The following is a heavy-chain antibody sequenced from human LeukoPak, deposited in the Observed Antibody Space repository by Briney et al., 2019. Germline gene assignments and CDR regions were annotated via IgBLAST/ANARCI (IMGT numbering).Heavy chain of an antibody. J-gene: IGHJ4*02. CDR1: GFTFSSYG. V-gene: IGHV3-30*18. Sequence: GGSLRLSCSASGFTFSSYGMHWVRQAPGKGLEWVAVISYDGSNKYYADSVKGRFTISRDNSKNTLYLQMNSLRAEDTAVYYCAKDHGGDWGQGTLVTVSS. CDR3: AKDHGGD. CDR2: ISYDGSNK.